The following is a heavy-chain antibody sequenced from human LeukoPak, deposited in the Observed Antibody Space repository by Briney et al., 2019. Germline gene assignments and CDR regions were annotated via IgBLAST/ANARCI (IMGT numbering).Heavy chain of an antibody. CDR2: IYYSGST. CDR3: ARANYYGSGSYFNFDY. Sequence: SETLSLTCTVSGGSISSYYWSWIRQPPGEGLEWIGYIYYSGSTNYNPSLKSRVTISVDTSKNQFSLKLSSVTAADTAVYYCARANYYGSGSYFNFDYWGQGTLVTVSS. CDR1: GGSISSYY. V-gene: IGHV4-59*01. J-gene: IGHJ4*02. D-gene: IGHD3-10*01.